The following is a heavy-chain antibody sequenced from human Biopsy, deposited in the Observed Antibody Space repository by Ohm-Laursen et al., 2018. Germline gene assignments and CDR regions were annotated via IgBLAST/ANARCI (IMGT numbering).Heavy chain of an antibody. V-gene: IGHV4-61*01. J-gene: IGHJ4*02. D-gene: IGHD6-19*01. CDR3: ARGVRSSGWPYFDS. Sequence: SETLSLTRTVSGDSDSRGSSYWTWIRQPPGQGLEYIGYIYDRGSTANYNPSLESRVTMSVDMPKNQFSLKLSSVTAANTAIYYCARGVRSSGWPYFDSWGQGTLVTVSS. CDR1: GDSDSRGSSY. CDR2: IYDRGSTA.